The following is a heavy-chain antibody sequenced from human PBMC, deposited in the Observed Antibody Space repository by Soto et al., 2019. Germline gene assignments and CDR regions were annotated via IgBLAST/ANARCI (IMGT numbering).Heavy chain of an antibody. J-gene: IGHJ5*02. Sequence: SETLSLTCTVSGGSISSSSYYWGWIRQPPGKGLEWIGSIYYSGSTYYNPSLKSRVTISVDTSKNQFSLKLSSVTAADTAVYYCASIPTLTSEIWFGELLAMFDPWGQGTLVTVSS. V-gene: IGHV4-39*01. CDR3: ASIPTLTSEIWFGELLAMFDP. D-gene: IGHD3-10*01. CDR1: GGSISSSSYY. CDR2: IYYSGST.